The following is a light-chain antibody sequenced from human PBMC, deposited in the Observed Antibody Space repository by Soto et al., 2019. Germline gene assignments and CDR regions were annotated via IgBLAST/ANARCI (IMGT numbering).Light chain of an antibody. CDR1: RSNIGANT. J-gene: IGLJ2*01. CDR3: SAWDDSLNAVV. CDR2: LND. Sequence: QSVLTQPPSASGTPGQRVTISCSGSRSNIGANTVNWYQHLPGTAPKLLIYLNDQRPSGVPDRFSGSKSGTSASLAISGLQSENEGDYYCSAWDDSLNAVVFGGGTKLTVL. V-gene: IGLV1-44*01.